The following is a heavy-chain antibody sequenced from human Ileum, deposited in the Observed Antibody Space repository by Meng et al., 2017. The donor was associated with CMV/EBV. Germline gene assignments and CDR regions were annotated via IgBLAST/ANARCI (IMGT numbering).Heavy chain of an antibody. CDR1: GFTLSSYW. Sequence: GGSLRLSCAASGFTLSSYWMHWVRQAPGKGLRWVSRIKSDGSSTNYADSVRGRFTISRDNAKNTLCLQMNSLRADEDTAVYDFARDQAKRGPTTVDDWGQGTQVT. CDR3: ARDQAKRGPTTVDD. V-gene: IGHV3-74*01. CDR2: IKSDGSST. D-gene: IGHD1-1*01. J-gene: IGHJ4*03.